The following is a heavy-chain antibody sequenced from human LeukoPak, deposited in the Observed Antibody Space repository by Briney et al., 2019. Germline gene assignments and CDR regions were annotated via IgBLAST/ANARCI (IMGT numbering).Heavy chain of an antibody. CDR2: IWYDGSNK. CDR1: GFTFSRNG. V-gene: IGHV3-33*01. CDR3: AGTYYGGD. Sequence: PGRSLRLSCAASGFTFSRNGMHWVRQAPGKGLEWVAVIWYDGSNKYYADSVKGRFTISRDNSKNTLYLQMNSPRAEDTAVYYCAGTYYGGDWGQGTLVTVSS. D-gene: IGHD1-26*01. J-gene: IGHJ4*02.